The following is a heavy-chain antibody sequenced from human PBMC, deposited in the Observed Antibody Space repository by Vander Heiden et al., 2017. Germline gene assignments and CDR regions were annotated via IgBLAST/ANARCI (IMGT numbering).Heavy chain of an antibody. Sequence: DVQLLESGGGLVQPGGSLSLSCAASGFSFSSFVMSWVRQAQGKGLEWVSLSSRSGDSTQYADPVKGRFTISRDNSKNMLYLQMNTLRAEDTAVYYCAKDDGGTFLTSYESWGQGTLVTVSS. CDR3: AKDDGGTFLTSYES. J-gene: IGHJ5*02. CDR2: SSRSGDST. V-gene: IGHV3-23*01. CDR1: GFSFSSFV. D-gene: IGHD1-1*01.